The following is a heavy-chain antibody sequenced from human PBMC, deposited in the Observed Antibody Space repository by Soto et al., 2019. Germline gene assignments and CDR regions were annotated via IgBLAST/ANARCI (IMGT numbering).Heavy chain of an antibody. Sequence: QVHLVQSGAEVRKPGASVKVSCKASGYSFTSYGISWVRQAPGQGLEWMGWISTDNGNTNYAHNLQGRVSMTIDPSTSTADMERWSLGSDDTAVYYCARDVPDTSLFSYYSGMDVWGQGTTVTVSS. V-gene: IGHV1-18*01. CDR3: ARDVPDTSLFSYYSGMDV. D-gene: IGHD2-21*01. J-gene: IGHJ6*01. CDR2: ISTDNGNT. CDR1: GYSFTSYG.